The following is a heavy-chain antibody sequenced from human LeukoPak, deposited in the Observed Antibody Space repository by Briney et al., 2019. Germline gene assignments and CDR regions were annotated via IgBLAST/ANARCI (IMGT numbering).Heavy chain of an antibody. CDR1: GFTFSGSA. D-gene: IGHD3-10*01. V-gene: IGHV3-73*01. CDR2: IRSKANSYAT. CDR3: ARDGWATSDY. Sequence: GSLRLSCAASGFTFSGSAMHWVRQASGKGLEWVGRIRSKANSYATAYAASVKGRFTISRDDSKNTAYLQMNSLKTEDTAVYYCARDGWATSDYWGQGTLVTVSS. J-gene: IGHJ4*02.